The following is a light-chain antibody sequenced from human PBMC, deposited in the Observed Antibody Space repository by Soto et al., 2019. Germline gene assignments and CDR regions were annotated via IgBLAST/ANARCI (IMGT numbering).Light chain of an antibody. CDR3: QRRHSWPA. V-gene: IGKV3-11*01. Sequence: EFVLTQSPVTRSLSPGETATLSCRASWSIGTFLAWYQQKPGQAPRLLIYDASTRATRIPASFSGSGYGTDFPLTINDLEPADSAAYYCQRRHSWPAFGGGTKV. J-gene: IGKJ4*01. CDR1: WSIGTF. CDR2: DAS.